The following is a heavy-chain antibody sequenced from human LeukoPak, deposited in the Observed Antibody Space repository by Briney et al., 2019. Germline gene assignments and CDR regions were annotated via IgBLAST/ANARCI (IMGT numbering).Heavy chain of an antibody. CDR3: ARISLVTTNYYYYMDV. CDR2: INHSGST. Sequence: SETLSLTCAVYGGSFSGYYWSWIRQPPGKGLEWIGEINHSGSTNYNPSLKSRVTISVDTSKNQFSLKLSSVTAADTAVYYCARISLVTTNYYYYMDVWGKGTTVTVSS. J-gene: IGHJ6*03. CDR1: GGSFSGYY. V-gene: IGHV4-34*01. D-gene: IGHD4-17*01.